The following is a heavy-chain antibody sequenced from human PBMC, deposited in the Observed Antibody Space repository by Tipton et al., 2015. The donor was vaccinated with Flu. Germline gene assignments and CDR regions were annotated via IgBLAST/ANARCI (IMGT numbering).Heavy chain of an antibody. CDR2: IIPIFGTA. D-gene: IGHD4-23*01. Sequence: QLVQSGAEVKKPGSSVKVSCQASGGTFSSFVINWVRQAPGQGLEWMGGIIPIFGTANYAQKFQGRVTIAADDSRGTAYMELSSLKSEDPAVYYCAFGGNSHYYYYRMDVWGQGTTVAVSS. CDR1: GGTFSSFV. V-gene: IGHV1-69*01. CDR3: AFGGNSHYYYYRMDV. J-gene: IGHJ6*02.